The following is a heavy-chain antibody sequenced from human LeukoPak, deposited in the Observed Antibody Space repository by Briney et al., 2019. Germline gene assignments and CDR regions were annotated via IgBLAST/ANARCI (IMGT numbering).Heavy chain of an antibody. V-gene: IGHV4-39*07. Sequence: SETLSLTCNVPGGSISSSSYYWGWIRQPPGKGLEWIGSIYYSGSTYYNPSLKSRVAISVDTSKNQFSLKLSSVTAADTAVYYCARPNPSIAVAGPTAFDIWGQGTMVTVSS. CDR1: GGSISSSSYY. CDR3: ARPNPSIAVAGPTAFDI. D-gene: IGHD6-19*01. J-gene: IGHJ3*02. CDR2: IYYSGST.